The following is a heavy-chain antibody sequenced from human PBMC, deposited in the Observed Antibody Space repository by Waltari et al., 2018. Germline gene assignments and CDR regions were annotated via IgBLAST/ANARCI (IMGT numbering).Heavy chain of an antibody. Sequence: QMQLQESGPGLVKPSETLSLTCSVPGGYSGSRSYYWGWIRQAPGKGLEWIGSMSYSGRTYYNPSLKSRVTISEDTSKNQLSLKVSSVTAADTAVYYCARQNSLSNDGFDIWGQGTLVTVSS. CDR2: MSYSGRT. CDR3: ARQNSLSNDGFDI. CDR1: GGYSGSRSYY. J-gene: IGHJ3*02. V-gene: IGHV4-39*01.